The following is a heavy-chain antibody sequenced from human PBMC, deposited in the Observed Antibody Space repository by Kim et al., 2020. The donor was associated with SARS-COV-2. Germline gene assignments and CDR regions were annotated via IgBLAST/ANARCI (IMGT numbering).Heavy chain of an antibody. J-gene: IGHJ4*02. CDR2: IYYSGST. CDR1: GGSISSSSYY. Sequence: SETLSLTCTVSGGSISSSSYYWGWIRQPPGKGLDWIGSIYYSGSTYYNPSLKSRVTISVDTSKNQFSLKLSSVTAADTAVYYCARDGLPYSSSSQGLDYWGQGTLVTVSS. CDR3: ARDGLPYSSSSQGLDY. D-gene: IGHD6-6*01. V-gene: IGHV4-39*02.